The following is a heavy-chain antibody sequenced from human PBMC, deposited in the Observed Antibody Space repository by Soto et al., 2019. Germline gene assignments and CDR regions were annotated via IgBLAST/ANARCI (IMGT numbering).Heavy chain of an antibody. CDR3: ATGRQMGY. D-gene: IGHD3-10*01. CDR1: GFTFSNYA. V-gene: IGHV3-23*01. Sequence: DVQVLESGGALVQPGESLRLSCAASGFTFSNYAMTWVRQAPGKGLEWVSTMSGSGDSIYYADSVKGRFTISRDNSKNTLYLQMNTLTADDRAVYYCATGRQMGYWGQGTLVIVAS. CDR2: MSGSGDSI. J-gene: IGHJ4*02.